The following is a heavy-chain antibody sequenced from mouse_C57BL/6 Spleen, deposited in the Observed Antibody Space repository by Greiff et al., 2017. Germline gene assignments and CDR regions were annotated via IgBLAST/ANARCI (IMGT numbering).Heavy chain of an antibody. CDR3: ARDDGYYPYAMDY. Sequence: EVKVVESGGGLVKPGGSLKLSCAASGFTFSDYGMHWVRQAPEKGLEWVAYISSGSSNIYYADTVKGRFTISRDNAKNTLFLQMTSLRSEDTAMYYCARDDGYYPYAMDYWGQGTSVTVAS. D-gene: IGHD2-3*01. J-gene: IGHJ4*01. CDR2: ISSGSSNI. CDR1: GFTFSDYG. V-gene: IGHV5-17*01.